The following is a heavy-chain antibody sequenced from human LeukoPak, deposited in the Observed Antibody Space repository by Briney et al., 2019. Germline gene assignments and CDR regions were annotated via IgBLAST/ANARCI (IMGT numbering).Heavy chain of an antibody. D-gene: IGHD6-19*01. J-gene: IGHJ3*02. CDR3: ARDAKAVVGAFDI. V-gene: IGHV3-23*01. CDR2: IIGSGGST. Sequence: GGSLRLSCAASGFTFSSYAMSWVRQAPGKGLEWVSAIIGSGGSTDYADSVKGRFTISRDNSKNTLYLQMNSLGAEDRAVYYCARDAKAVVGAFDIWGQGTMVTVSS. CDR1: GFTFSSYA.